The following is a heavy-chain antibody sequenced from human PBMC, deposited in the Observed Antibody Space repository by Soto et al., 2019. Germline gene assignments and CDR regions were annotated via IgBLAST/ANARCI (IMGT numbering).Heavy chain of an antibody. CDR2: IYWDDDK. Sequence: SGPTLVNPTQTLTLTCTFSGFSLTETGMGVGWIRQPPGKALEWLALIYWDDDKRYSPSLKRGLTISKDASKNQVVLTKTNVDAVDLATCFSAHARSVDGDCWSKGLVVTVPS. J-gene: IGHJ4*02. CDR1: GFSLTETGMG. V-gene: IGHV2-5*02. CDR3: AHARSVDGDC.